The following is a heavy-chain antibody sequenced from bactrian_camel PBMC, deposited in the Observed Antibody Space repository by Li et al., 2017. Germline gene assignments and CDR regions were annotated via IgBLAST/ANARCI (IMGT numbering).Heavy chain of an antibody. CDR3: VKDLHAFAY. V-gene: IGHV3S10*01. J-gene: IGHJ4*01. Sequence: DVQLVESGGGSVQAGGSLRLSCAASGFTFSSYALSWVRQAPGKGLEWVSSIYMAGTCTYYADSVRGRFSMSRDNAVNTVFLQMNSLKPEDTAVYYCVKDLHAFAYWGQGTQVTVS. CDR2: IYMAGTCT. CDR1: GFTFSSYA.